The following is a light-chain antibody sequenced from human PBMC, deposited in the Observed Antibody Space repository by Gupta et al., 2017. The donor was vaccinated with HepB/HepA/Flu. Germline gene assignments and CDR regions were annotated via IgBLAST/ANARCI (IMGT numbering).Light chain of an antibody. J-gene: IGKJ4*01. CDR3: QHEDSSSFT. CDR2: KAS. V-gene: IGKV1-5*03. Sequence: DIQLTQFPTSLSASVGDRVTITCRASQSISTWLAWYQQRPGKAPKLLIYKASWGESGVPSRFSGSGYGTEFILTISSRQPDDFANYYCQHEDSSSFTFGRGTKVDIK. CDR1: QSISTW.